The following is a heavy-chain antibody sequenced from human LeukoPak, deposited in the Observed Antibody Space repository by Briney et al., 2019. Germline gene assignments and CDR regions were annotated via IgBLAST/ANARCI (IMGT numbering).Heavy chain of an antibody. D-gene: IGHD6-13*01. CDR2: IYSGGST. Sequence: GGSLRLSCAASGFTVSSNYMSWVRQAPGKGLEWVSVIYSGGSTYYADSVKGRFTISRDNSKNTLYLQMNSLRAEDTAVYYCAVGQSSFPLDYWGQGTLVTVSS. V-gene: IGHV3-53*01. CDR3: AVGQSSFPLDY. J-gene: IGHJ4*02. CDR1: GFTVSSNY.